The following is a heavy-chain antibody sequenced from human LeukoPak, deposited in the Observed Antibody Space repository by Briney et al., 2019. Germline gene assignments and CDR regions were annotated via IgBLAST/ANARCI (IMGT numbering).Heavy chain of an antibody. Sequence: GESLRISCKGTGYTFTSHWIAWVRQMPGKGLEWMGIIYPGDSESRYSPSFQGQVTISVDKSIDTAYLQWSSLKASDTAMYYCARQAYCGGDCPPDFWGQGTLATVSS. V-gene: IGHV5-51*01. J-gene: IGHJ4*02. CDR1: GYTFTSHW. CDR2: IYPGDSES. D-gene: IGHD2-21*01. CDR3: ARQAYCGGDCPPDF.